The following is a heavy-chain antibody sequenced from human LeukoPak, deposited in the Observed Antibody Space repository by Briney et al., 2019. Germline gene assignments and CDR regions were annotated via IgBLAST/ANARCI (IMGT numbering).Heavy chain of an antibody. CDR3: VRSIDA. Sequence: GGSLRLSCAASGFTFTSYWMNWVRQAPGKELEWVGNIKPDGSQTYYVDSVKGRFTISRDNAKNSVSLQLNSLRAEDTAVYFCVRSIDAWGQGTLVTVSS. V-gene: IGHV3-7*03. CDR2: IKPDGSQT. CDR1: GFTFTSYW. J-gene: IGHJ5*02. D-gene: IGHD3-3*01.